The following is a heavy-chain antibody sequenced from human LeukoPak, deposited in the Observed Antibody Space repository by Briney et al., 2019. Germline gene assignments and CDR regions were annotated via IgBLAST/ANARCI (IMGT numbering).Heavy chain of an antibody. CDR2: ISSSGSTI. D-gene: IGHD3-16*01. CDR3: ARDGAVSLYYFYAMDV. V-gene: IGHV3-11*01. J-gene: IGHJ6*02. CDR1: GFTFSDYY. Sequence: GGSLRLSCAASGFTFSDYYMSWICQAPGKGLEWVSYISSSGSTISYAGSVKGRFTISRDNAKNSLYLQMNSLRAEDTAVYYCARDGAVSLYYFYAMDVWGQGTTVTVAS.